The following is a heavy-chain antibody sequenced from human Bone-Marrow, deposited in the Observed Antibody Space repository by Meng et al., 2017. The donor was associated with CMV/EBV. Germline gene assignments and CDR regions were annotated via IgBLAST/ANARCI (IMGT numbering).Heavy chain of an antibody. Sequence: GGSLRRSCKGSGYSFTSYWIGWVRQMPGKGLEWMGIIYPGDSDTRYSPSFQGQVTISADKSISTAYLQWSSLKASDTAMYYCARHHDSSGWSWFDPWGQGTLVTVSS. CDR3: ARHHDSSGWSWFDP. D-gene: IGHD6-19*01. J-gene: IGHJ5*02. V-gene: IGHV5-51*01. CDR2: IYPGDSDT. CDR1: GYSFTSYW.